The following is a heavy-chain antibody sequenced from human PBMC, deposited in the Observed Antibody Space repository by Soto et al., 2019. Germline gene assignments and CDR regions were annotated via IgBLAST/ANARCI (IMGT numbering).Heavy chain of an antibody. V-gene: IGHV3-33*01. CDR1: GFTFSSYG. D-gene: IGHD3-22*01. CDR2: IWYDGSNK. Sequence: GGSLRRSCAASGFTFSSYGMHWVRQAPGKGLEWVAVIWYDGSNKYYADSVKGRFTISRDNSKNTLYLQMNSLRAEDTAVYYCARDSVYDSSVPYFDYWGQGTLVTGSS. CDR3: ARDSVYDSSVPYFDY. J-gene: IGHJ4*02.